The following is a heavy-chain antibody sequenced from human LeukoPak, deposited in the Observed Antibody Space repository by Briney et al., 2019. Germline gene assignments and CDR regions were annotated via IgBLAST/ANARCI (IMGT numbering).Heavy chain of an antibody. D-gene: IGHD6-19*01. CDR2: ISSSSSYI. CDR3: ASISSQWLAKSYYFDY. V-gene: IGHV3-21*01. J-gene: IGHJ4*02. Sequence: GGSLRLSCAASGFTFSSYSMNWVRQAPGKGLEWVSSISSSSSYIYYADSVKGRFTISRDNAKNSLYLQMNSLRAEDTAVYYCASISSQWLAKSYYFDYWGQGTLVTVSS. CDR1: GFTFSSYS.